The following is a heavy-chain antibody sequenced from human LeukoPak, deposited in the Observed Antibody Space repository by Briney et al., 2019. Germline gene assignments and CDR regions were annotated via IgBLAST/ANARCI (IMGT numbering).Heavy chain of an antibody. Sequence: GGSLRLPCAASGFTFSSYSMNWVRQAPGKGLEWVSSISSSSSYIYYADSVKGRFTISRDNAKNSLYLQMNSLRAEDTAVYYCARDYGGSSPFDYWGQGTLVTVSS. J-gene: IGHJ4*02. D-gene: IGHD4-23*01. CDR2: ISSSSSYI. CDR3: ARDYGGSSPFDY. V-gene: IGHV3-21*01. CDR1: GFTFSSYS.